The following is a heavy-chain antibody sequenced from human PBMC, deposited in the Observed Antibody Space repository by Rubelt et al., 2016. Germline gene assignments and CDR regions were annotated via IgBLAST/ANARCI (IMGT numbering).Heavy chain of an antibody. D-gene: IGHD1-7*01. J-gene: IGHJ4*02. CDR1: GGSISSSSYY. CDR3: ARDPRAGTTSFDY. Sequence: QLQLQESGPGLVKPSETLSLTCTVSGGSISSSSYYWGWIRQPPGKGLEWIGSIYYSGSTYYNPSLKSRVTRSVDTSKNQFSLKRSSVTAADTAVYYCARDPRAGTTSFDYWGQGTLVTVSS. CDR2: IYYSGST. V-gene: IGHV4-39*07.